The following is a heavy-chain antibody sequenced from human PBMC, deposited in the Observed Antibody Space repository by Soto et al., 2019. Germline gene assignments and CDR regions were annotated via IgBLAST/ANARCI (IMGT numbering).Heavy chain of an antibody. CDR2: SRDKSNSYTT. D-gene: IGHD2-21*02. J-gene: IGHJ4*02. Sequence: GGSLRLSCKASGFSFSDYYMDWVRQAPGKGLEWVARSRDKSNSYTTEYAPSVKGRFTISRDDSGNSLELQMNSLKTEDTAVYYCVKASGVTYPHFEYWGQGTLVTVSS. CDR3: VKASGVTYPHFEY. V-gene: IGHV3-72*01. CDR1: GFSFSDYY.